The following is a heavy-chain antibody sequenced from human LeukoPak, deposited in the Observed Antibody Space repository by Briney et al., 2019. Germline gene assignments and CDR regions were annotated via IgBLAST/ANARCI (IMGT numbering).Heavy chain of an antibody. Sequence: PSETLSLTCTVSGGSISNSSYYWGWIRQPPGKGLEWIGSIYYSGSTYYNPSLKSRVTISVDTSKNQFSLKLSSVTAADTAVYYCARSITIFGVVRAWFDPWGQGTLVTVSS. J-gene: IGHJ5*02. CDR3: ARSITIFGVVRAWFDP. CDR1: GGSISNSSYY. V-gene: IGHV4-39*07. D-gene: IGHD3-3*01. CDR2: IYYSGST.